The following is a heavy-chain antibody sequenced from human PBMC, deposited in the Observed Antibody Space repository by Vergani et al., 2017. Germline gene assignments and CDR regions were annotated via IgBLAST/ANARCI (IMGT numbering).Heavy chain of an antibody. Sequence: EVQLVESGGGLVQPGRSLRLSCAASGFTFDDYAMHWVRQAPGKGLEWVSGISWNSGSIGYADSVKGRFTISRDNAKNSLYLQMNSRRAEDTALYYCAKDMCGFVVVPAARCYYGMDVWGQGTTVTVSS. CDR3: AKDMCGFVVVPAARCYYGMDV. J-gene: IGHJ6*02. CDR2: ISWNSGSI. CDR1: GFTFDDYA. V-gene: IGHV3-9*01. D-gene: IGHD2-2*01.